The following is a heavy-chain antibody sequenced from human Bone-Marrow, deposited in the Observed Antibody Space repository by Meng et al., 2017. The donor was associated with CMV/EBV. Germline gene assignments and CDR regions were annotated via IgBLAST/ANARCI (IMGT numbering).Heavy chain of an antibody. CDR1: GFTFDDYA. D-gene: IGHD3-3*01. Sequence: SLKISCAASGFTFDDYAMHWVRQAPGKGLEWVSGISWNSGSIGYADSVKGRFTISRDNAKNSLYLQMNSLRAEDTALYYCARAGDFWSGYGLGGWFDPWGQGPLVTVSS. V-gene: IGHV3-9*01. CDR3: ARAGDFWSGYGLGGWFDP. J-gene: IGHJ5*02. CDR2: ISWNSGSI.